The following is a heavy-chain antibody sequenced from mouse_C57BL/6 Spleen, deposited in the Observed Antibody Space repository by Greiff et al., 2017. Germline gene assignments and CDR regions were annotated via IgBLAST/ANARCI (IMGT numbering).Heavy chain of an antibody. Sequence: VQLQQPGAELVRPGSSVKLSCKASGYTFTSYWMHWVKQRPIQGLEWIGNIDPSDSETHYNQKFKDKATLTVDKSSSTAYRQLSSLTSEDSAVYYGARGGDYDYAGFACWGQGTLVTVSA. CDR2: IDPSDSET. CDR1: GYTFTSYW. V-gene: IGHV1-52*01. CDR3: ARGGDYDYAGFAC. J-gene: IGHJ3*01. D-gene: IGHD2-4*01.